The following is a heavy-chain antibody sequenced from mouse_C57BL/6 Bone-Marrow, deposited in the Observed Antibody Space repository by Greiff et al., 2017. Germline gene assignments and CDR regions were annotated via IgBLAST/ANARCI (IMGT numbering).Heavy chain of an antibody. CDR2: FYPGSGSI. CDR3: ARHGTTVVARYRCCDV. Sequence: QVQLKESGAELVKPGASVKLSCKASGYTFTEYTIHWVKQRSGQGLEWIGWFYPGSGSIKYNEKFKDKATLTADKSSSTVYMELSRLTSEDSAVYFCARHGTTVVARYRCCDVWGTGTTVTVTS. J-gene: IGHJ1*03. CDR1: GYTFTEYT. V-gene: IGHV1-62-2*01. D-gene: IGHD1-1*01.